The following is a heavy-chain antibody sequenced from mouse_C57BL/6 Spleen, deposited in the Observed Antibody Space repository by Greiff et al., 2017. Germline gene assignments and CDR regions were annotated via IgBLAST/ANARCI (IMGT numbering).Heavy chain of an antibody. Sequence: VKLVESGPGLVAPSPSLSITCTVSGFSLTSYAISWVRQPPGKGLEWLGVIWTGGGTNYNSALKSRLSISTDNSKSQVFFNMNSLHTDDTARYYGAREDDYDRYYLDYWGKGTTLTVSS. CDR2: IWTGGGT. J-gene: IGHJ2*01. CDR3: AREDDYDRYYLDY. V-gene: IGHV2-9-1*01. D-gene: IGHD2-4*01. CDR1: GFSLTSYA.